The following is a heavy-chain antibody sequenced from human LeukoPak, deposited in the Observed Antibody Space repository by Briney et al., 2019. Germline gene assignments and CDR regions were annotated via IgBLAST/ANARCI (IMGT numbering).Heavy chain of an antibody. CDR3: AKNRDSSDYPRDFDY. Sequence: SGGSLRLSCAAFGFTFSSYGMHWVRQTPDKGLEWVAFIRHDGSYQQYADSVKGRFTVSRDNSKDMVYLQMNSLRTEDTAVYYCAKNRDSSDYPRDFDYWGQGTLVTVSS. V-gene: IGHV3-30*02. J-gene: IGHJ4*02. D-gene: IGHD3-22*01. CDR2: IRHDGSYQ. CDR1: GFTFSSYG.